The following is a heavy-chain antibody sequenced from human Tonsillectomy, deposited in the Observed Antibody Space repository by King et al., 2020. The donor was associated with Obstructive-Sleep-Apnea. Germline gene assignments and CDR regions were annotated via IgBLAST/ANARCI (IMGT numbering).Heavy chain of an antibody. J-gene: IGHJ4*02. V-gene: IGHV2-5*02. Sequence: ITLKESGPTLVKPTQSLTLTCTFSGFSLTTSGVGVGWIRQPPGKAPEWLALIYWDDDRRYRPSLRSRLIISKDTSKNQVVLTMTDMDPVDTATYYCAHMQGGDGLPTVTWGYWGQGTLVTVSS. D-gene: IGHD4-17*01. CDR3: AHMQGGDGLPTVTWGY. CDR2: IYWDDDR. CDR1: GFSLTTSGVG.